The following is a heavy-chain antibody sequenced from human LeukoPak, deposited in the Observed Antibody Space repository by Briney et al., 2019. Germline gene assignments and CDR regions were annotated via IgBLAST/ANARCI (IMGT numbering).Heavy chain of an antibody. J-gene: IGHJ5*02. CDR1: GGSISSRGYS. V-gene: IGHV4-30-2*06. D-gene: IGHD3-9*01. CDR2: IFHSGST. CDR3: ARDNPSVLRYFDP. Sequence: PSQTLSLTRAVSGGSISSRGYSWSWIRQSPGKGLEWIGYIFHSGSTYYNPSLKSRATISIDRSKNQFSLKLSSVTAADTAVYYCARDNPSVLRYFDPWGQGTLVTVSS.